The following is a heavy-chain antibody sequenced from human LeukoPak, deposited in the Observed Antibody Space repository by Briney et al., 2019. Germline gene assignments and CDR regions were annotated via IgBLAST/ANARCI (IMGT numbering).Heavy chain of an antibody. D-gene: IGHD2-2*01. J-gene: IGHJ4*02. Sequence: PGGSLRLSCAASGFTFSSYGMHWVRQAPGKGLEWVAFIRYDGSNKYYADSVKGRFTISRDNSKHTLYLQMNSLRAEETALYYCAKDQLGYCSSTSCPIDYWGQGTLVTVSS. V-gene: IGHV3-30*02. CDR2: IRYDGSNK. CDR3: AKDQLGYCSSTSCPIDY. CDR1: GFTFSSYG.